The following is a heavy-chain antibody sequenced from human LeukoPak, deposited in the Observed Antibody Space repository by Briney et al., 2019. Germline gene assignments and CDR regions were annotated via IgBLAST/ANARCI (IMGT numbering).Heavy chain of an antibody. CDR2: ISGSGGRT. J-gene: IGHJ4*01. CDR3: AKGGVVPAATCDY. V-gene: IGHV3-23*01. D-gene: IGHD2-2*01. Sequence: GSLRLSCAASGFTFSSYVMSWVRQAPGKGLEWVSAISGSGGRTYYADSVKGRFTISRDNSKNTLYLQMNSLRAEDTAVYYCAKGGVVPAATCDYLGQEPWSPSPQ. CDR1: GFTFSSYV.